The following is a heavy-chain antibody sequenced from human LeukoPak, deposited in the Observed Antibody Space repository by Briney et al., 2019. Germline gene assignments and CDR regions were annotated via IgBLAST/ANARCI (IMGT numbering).Heavy chain of an antibody. J-gene: IGHJ4*02. D-gene: IGHD6-13*01. CDR2: ISSSSSYI. Sequence: SGGSLRLSCAASGFTFSSYSMNWVRQAPGKGLEWVSSISSSSSYIYYADSVKGRFTISRDNAKNSLYLQMNSLRAEDTAVYYCARVGIAAAGTRLRYYFDYWGQGTLVTVSS. V-gene: IGHV3-21*01. CDR3: ARVGIAAAGTRLRYYFDY. CDR1: GFTFSSYS.